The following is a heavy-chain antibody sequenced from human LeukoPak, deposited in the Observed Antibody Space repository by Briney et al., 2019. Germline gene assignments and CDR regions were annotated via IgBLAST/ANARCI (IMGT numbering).Heavy chain of an antibody. V-gene: IGHV4-61*08. Sequence: SETLSLTCTVSGDPISSHSGYKWNWIRQAPGKGLEWIGYVYYSGTASYNPSVNSRVTISVDTSKNQFSLKLTSVTAADTAVYYCAREWSAFDYWGQGTLVTVSS. CDR2: VYYSGTA. D-gene: IGHD3-3*01. CDR1: GDPISSHSGYK. CDR3: AREWSAFDY. J-gene: IGHJ4*02.